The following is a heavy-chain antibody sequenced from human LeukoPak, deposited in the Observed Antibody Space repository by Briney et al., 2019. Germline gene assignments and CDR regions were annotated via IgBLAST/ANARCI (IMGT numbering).Heavy chain of an antibody. J-gene: IGHJ4*02. D-gene: IGHD3-22*01. Sequence: GESLKISCKGSGYRFTSYWIGWVRQMPGKGLEWMGIIYPGDSDTRYSPSFQGQVTISADKSISTAYLQWSSLKASDTAMYYCARQVHSSGYLYYFDYWGQGTLVTVSS. CDR3: ARQVHSSGYLYYFDY. CDR2: IYPGDSDT. V-gene: IGHV5-51*01. CDR1: GYRFTSYW.